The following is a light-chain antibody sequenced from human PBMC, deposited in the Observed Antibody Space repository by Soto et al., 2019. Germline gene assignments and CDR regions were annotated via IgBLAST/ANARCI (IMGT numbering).Light chain of an antibody. CDR2: GAS. V-gene: IGKV3D-15*01. Sequence: IVLPQSPGTLSISPGEGSTLGCRASQSVSSTYLAWYQQKPGQAPRLLIYGASSRATGIPDRFSGSGSGTEFTLTISSLQSEDFAVYYCQQYNNWLWTFGQGTMVDIK. J-gene: IGKJ1*01. CDR1: QSVSST. CDR3: QQYNNWLWT.